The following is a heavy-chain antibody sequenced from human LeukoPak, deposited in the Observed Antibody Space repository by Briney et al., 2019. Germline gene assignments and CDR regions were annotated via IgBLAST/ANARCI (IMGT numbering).Heavy chain of an antibody. CDR1: GFTFSSYG. J-gene: IGHJ4*02. D-gene: IGHD3-9*01. CDR2: ISYDGTNK. V-gene: IGHV3-30*18. Sequence: GGSLRLSCAASGFTFSSYGMHWVRQAPGKGLEWVAVISYDGTNKYYADSVKGRFTISRDDSKNTLFLQMNSLRAEDTAVYYCAKGSRTYYDVLTGYYDYWGQGTLVTVSS. CDR3: AKGSRTYYDVLTGYYDY.